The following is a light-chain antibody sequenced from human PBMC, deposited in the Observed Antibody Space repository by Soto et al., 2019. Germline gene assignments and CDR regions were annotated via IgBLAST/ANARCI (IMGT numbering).Light chain of an antibody. CDR3: SSYTSSSTVV. Sequence: QSVLTQPASVSGSPGQSITISCTGTSSDVGAYNYVSWYQQHPGKAPKLIISEVSNRPSGDSNRFSGSKSGNTASLTISGLQAEDEADYYCSSYTSSSTVVFGGGTKLTVL. V-gene: IGLV2-14*01. CDR2: EVS. CDR1: SSDVGAYNY. J-gene: IGLJ2*01.